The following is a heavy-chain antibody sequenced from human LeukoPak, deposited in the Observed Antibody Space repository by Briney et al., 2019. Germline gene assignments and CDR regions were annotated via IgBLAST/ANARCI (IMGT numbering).Heavy chain of an antibody. V-gene: IGHV1-69*05. Sequence: SVKVSCKASGGTFSSYAISWVRQAPGQGLEWMGGIIPIFGTANYAQKFQGRVTITTDESTSTAYMELSSLRSEDTAVYYCARGLAAPHPIDYWGQGTLVTVSS. J-gene: IGHJ4*02. D-gene: IGHD6-6*01. CDR1: GGTFSSYA. CDR2: IIPIFGTA. CDR3: ARGLAAPHPIDY.